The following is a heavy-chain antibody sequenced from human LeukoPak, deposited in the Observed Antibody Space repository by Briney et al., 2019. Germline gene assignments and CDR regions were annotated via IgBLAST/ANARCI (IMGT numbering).Heavy chain of an antibody. CDR2: IYYSGST. V-gene: IGHV4-61*08. D-gene: IGHD3-22*01. CDR3: ARIPPLYYYDSSADTGGAFDI. CDR1: GNSISSGDNY. Sequence: SQTLSLTCTVSGNSISSGDNYWSWIRQPPGKGLEWIGYIYYSGSTNYNPSLKSRVTISVDTSKNQFSLKLSSVTAADTAVYYCARIPPLYYYDSSADTGGAFDIWGQGTMVTVSS. J-gene: IGHJ3*02.